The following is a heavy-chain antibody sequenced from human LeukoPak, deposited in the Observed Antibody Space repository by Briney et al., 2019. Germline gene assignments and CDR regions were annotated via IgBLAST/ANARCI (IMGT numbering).Heavy chain of an antibody. J-gene: IGHJ4*02. Sequence: PGGSLRLSCAASGFTFSSYAMHWVRQAPGKGLEGVAVISYDGSNKYYADSVKGRFTISRDNSKNTLYLQMNSLRAEDTAVYYCARDPNYGDYAGSLDYWGQGTLVTVSS. CDR3: ARDPNYGDYAGSLDY. CDR2: ISYDGSNK. V-gene: IGHV3-30-3*01. D-gene: IGHD4-17*01. CDR1: GFTFSSYA.